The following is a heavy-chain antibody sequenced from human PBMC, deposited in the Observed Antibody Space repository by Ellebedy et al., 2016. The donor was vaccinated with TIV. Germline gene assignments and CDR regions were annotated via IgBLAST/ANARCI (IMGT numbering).Heavy chain of an antibody. CDR1: GFNFGGHA. Sequence: GESLKISCAASGFNFGGHAMKWVRQAPGKGLEWVSSIGSSAYSTYYADSVKGRFTISRDNSRNTLFLQMNSLRGEDTAVYFCAKDVRYTTGRGGALDIWGQGAMVTVSS. V-gene: IGHV3-23*01. J-gene: IGHJ3*02. CDR2: IGSSAYST. CDR3: AKDVRYTTGRGGALDI. D-gene: IGHD2-8*02.